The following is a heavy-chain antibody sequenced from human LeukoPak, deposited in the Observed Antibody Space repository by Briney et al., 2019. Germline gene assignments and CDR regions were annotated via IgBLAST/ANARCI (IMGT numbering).Heavy chain of an antibody. CDR3: ARRNLVRGYLDDFAI. CDR2: IYTGGTT. Sequence: SSQTLSLTCSVSGGSITSGSYYWSWIRQPAGKGLEWIGRIYTGGTTNYNPSLQSRGTISVDTSKNQFSLKLSSVTAADPAVYYCARRNLVRGYLDDFAIWGQGTMVTVSS. D-gene: IGHD3-10*01. CDR1: GGSITSGSYY. J-gene: IGHJ3*02. V-gene: IGHV4-61*02.